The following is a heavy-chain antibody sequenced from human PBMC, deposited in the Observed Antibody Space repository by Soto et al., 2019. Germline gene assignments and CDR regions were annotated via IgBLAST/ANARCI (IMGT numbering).Heavy chain of an antibody. Sequence: GSLILSWASAGVTFSDHYVDWVRPAPGKGLEWVGRIRKKTNSYTTEYAASVKGRFIISRDDSKNSLYLQMNSLKIEDTAVYYRDRWAVAGDFDAFDILVQGTMVTVSS. V-gene: IGHV3-72*01. CDR2: IRKKTNSYTT. CDR3: DRWAVAGDFDAFDI. CDR1: GVTFSDHY. D-gene: IGHD6-19*01. J-gene: IGHJ3*02.